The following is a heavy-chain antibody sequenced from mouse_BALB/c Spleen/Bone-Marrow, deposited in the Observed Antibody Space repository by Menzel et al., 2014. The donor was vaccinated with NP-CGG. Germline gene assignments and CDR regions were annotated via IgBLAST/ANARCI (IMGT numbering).Heavy chain of an antibody. CDR2: IWWDDDK. CDR1: GFSLSTSGMG. V-gene: IGHV8-8*01. CDR3: ARIYDYDDYYAMDY. D-gene: IGHD2-4*01. J-gene: IGHJ4*01. Sequence: QVTLKVCGPGILQPSQTLSLTCSFSGFSLSTSGMGVGWIRQPSGKGLEWLAHIWWDDDKYYNTALKSGLTISKDTSKNQVFLKIASVDTADTATYYCARIYDYDDYYAMDYWGQGTSVTVSS.